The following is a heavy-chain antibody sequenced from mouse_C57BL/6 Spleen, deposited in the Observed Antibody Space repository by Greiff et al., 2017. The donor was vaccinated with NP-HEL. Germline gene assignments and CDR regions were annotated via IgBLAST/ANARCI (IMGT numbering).Heavy chain of an antibody. CDR1: GFTFSNYY. CDR2: MNYDGSST. J-gene: IGHJ3*01. Sequence: EVQLVESEGGLVQPGRSMKLSCTASGFTFSNYYMAWVRQVPEKGLEWVANMNYDGSSTYYLDSLKSRFIISRDNANNILYLQMSSLKSEDTATYYCARGSTMATTGFAYWGQGTLVTVSA. D-gene: IGHD2-2*01. CDR3: ARGSTMATTGFAY. V-gene: IGHV5-16*01.